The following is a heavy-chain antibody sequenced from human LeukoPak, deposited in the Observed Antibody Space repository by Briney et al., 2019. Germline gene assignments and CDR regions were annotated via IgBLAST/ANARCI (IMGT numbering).Heavy chain of an antibody. Sequence: ASVKVSCTVSGYTLTESSMHWVRQAPGKGLEWMGGFDPEDGETIYAQKFQGRVTMTEDTSTDTAYMELSSLRSEDTAVYYCATDSYSSSWYGYYYYGMDVWGQGTTVTVSS. CDR1: GYTLTESS. V-gene: IGHV1-24*01. J-gene: IGHJ6*02. D-gene: IGHD6-13*01. CDR2: FDPEDGET. CDR3: ATDSYSSSWYGYYYYGMDV.